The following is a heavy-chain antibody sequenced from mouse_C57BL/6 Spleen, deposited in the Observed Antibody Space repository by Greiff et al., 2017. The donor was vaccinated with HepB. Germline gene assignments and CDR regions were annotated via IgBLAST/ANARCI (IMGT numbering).Heavy chain of an antibody. J-gene: IGHJ4*01. CDR1: GFTFSSYA. Sequence: EVQWVESGGGLVKPGGSLKLSCAASGFTFSSYAMSWVRQTPEKRLEWVATISDGGSYTYYPDNVKGRFTISRDNAKNNLYLQMSHLKSEDTAMYYCARGGGYYVSYAMDYWGQGTSVTVSS. D-gene: IGHD2-3*01. V-gene: IGHV5-4*01. CDR3: ARGGGYYVSYAMDY. CDR2: ISDGGSYT.